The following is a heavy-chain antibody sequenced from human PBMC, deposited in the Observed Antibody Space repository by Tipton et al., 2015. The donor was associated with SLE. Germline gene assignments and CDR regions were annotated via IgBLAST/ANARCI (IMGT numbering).Heavy chain of an antibody. CDR1: GGSFSGYY. CDR3: ARVTYSCSGGSCYGFYFEY. CDR2: INHSGST. V-gene: IGHV4-34*01. D-gene: IGHD2-15*01. Sequence: TLSLTCAVYGGSFSGYYWSWIRQPPGKGLEWIGEINHSGSTNYNSSLKSRVTISVDTSKNQFSLKLTSVTAADTAVYFCARVTYSCSGGSCYGFYFEYWGQGTLVTVSS. J-gene: IGHJ4*02.